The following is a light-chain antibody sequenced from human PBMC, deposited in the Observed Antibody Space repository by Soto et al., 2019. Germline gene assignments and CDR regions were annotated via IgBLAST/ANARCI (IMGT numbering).Light chain of an antibody. Sequence: EIVLTQSPATLSLSPGERATLSCRASQSVSSSLAWYQQKPGQARRLLIYDASNRATGIPARFSGSGSGTDFTLTISSLEPEDFAVYYCQQRANWPPVTFGGGTKVDIK. V-gene: IGKV3-11*01. CDR3: QQRANWPPVT. CDR1: QSVSSS. J-gene: IGKJ4*01. CDR2: DAS.